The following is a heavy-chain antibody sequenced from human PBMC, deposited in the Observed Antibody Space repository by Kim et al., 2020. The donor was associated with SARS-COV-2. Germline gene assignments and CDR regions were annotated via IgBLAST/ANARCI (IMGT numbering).Heavy chain of an antibody. Sequence: GGSLRLSCAVSGIPFSNAWFNWVRQAPGKGLEWVGRIKSKSDGGTADLAAPVKGRFAISRDDSKNTLYLLMNSLRTDDSAVYYCTTVSMSWGQGTLVTVS. D-gene: IGHD3-22*01. CDR1: GIPFSNAW. CDR2: IKSKSDGGTA. V-gene: IGHV3-15*01. J-gene: IGHJ4*02. CDR3: TTVSMS.